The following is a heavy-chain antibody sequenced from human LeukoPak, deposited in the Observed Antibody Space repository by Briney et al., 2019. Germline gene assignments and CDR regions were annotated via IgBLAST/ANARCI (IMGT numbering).Heavy chain of an antibody. CDR3: ARESHSNTFDY. V-gene: IGHV3-20*01. D-gene: IGHD4-11*01. Sequence: TGGSLRLSCAASGFTFDDYGMSWVRHAPGKGLEWVSGINWNGGNTGYADSVKGRFTISRDNAKNSLYLQMNSLRAEDTALYHCARESHSNTFDYWGQGTLVTVSS. CDR2: INWNGGNT. J-gene: IGHJ4*02. CDR1: GFTFDDYG.